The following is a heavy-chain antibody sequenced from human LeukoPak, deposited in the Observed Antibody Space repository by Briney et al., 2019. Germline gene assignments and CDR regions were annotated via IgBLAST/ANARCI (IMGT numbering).Heavy chain of an antibody. Sequence: GGPLRLSCAASGLSVSHNYMTWVRQAPGKGLQWVSMIRSDTGTDYADSVKGRFTISRDNAKNTLYLQMNSLRAEDTAVYYCARAGICSGGSCYVFDYWGQGTLVTVSS. CDR2: IRSDTGT. CDR1: GLSVSHNY. V-gene: IGHV3-66*01. D-gene: IGHD2-15*01. CDR3: ARAGICSGGSCYVFDY. J-gene: IGHJ4*02.